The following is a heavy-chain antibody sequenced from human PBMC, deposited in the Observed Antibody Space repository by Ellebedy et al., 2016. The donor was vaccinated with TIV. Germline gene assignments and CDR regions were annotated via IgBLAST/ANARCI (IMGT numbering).Heavy chain of an antibody. CDR2: VSGRGSRT. D-gene: IGHD3-10*01. Sequence: GESLKISCAASGFTFSTYDMSWVRQAPGKGLEWVSAVSGRGSRTYYADSVNGRFTISRDNSKNTLFLQLNSLRAEDTAVYYCARGVLLWFGEFKYFDSWGPGTLVTVSS. CDR1: GFTFSTYD. CDR3: ARGVLLWFGEFKYFDS. J-gene: IGHJ4*02. V-gene: IGHV3-23*01.